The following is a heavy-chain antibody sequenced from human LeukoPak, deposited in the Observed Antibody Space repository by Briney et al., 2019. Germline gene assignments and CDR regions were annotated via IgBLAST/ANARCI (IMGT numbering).Heavy chain of an antibody. J-gene: IGHJ4*02. CDR2: IWYDGSYK. CDR3: ARDSGYYYDSSGD. D-gene: IGHD3-22*01. CDR1: GFSFSDYG. Sequence: PGGSLRLSCEASGFSFSDYGMHWVRQAPGKGLEWVAIIWYDGSYKYYADSVKGRFTISRDNAKNSLYLQMNSLRAEDTAVYYCARDSGYYYDSSGDWGQGTLVTVSS. V-gene: IGHV3-33*01.